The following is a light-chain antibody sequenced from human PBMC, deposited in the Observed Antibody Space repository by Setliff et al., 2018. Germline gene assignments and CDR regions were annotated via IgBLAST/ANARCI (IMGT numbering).Light chain of an antibody. Sequence: SVLTQPASVSGSPGQSITIYCIGSSSDIGAYDYVAWYQQHPGKAPKLMICDVSHRPSGVSHRFSASKSGNTASLTISGLQVEDEADYYCSSYSTRTSLDVFGTGTKVTVL. V-gene: IGLV2-14*03. CDR3: SSYSTRTSLDV. CDR2: DVS. CDR1: SSDIGAYDY. J-gene: IGLJ1*01.